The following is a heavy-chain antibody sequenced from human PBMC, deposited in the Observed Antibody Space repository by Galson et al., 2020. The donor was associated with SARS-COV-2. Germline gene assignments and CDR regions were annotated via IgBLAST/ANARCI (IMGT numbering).Heavy chain of an antibody. CDR3: ARLPHTVTTGIGTFYNWFDP. Sequence: GEYLKISCKGSGYSFTSYWISWVRQMPGKGLEWMGRIDPSDSYTNYSPSFQGHVTISADKSISTAYLQWSSLKASDTAMYYCARLPHTVTTGIGTFYNWFDPWGQGTLVTVSS. CDR1: GYSFTSYW. D-gene: IGHD4-17*01. CDR2: IDPSDSYT. V-gene: IGHV5-10-1*01. J-gene: IGHJ5*02.